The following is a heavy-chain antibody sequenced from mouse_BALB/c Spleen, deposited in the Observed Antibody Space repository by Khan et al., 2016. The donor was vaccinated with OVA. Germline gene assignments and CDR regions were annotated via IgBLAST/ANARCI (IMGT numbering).Heavy chain of an antibody. CDR3: AREEALYYFDY. V-gene: IGHV1S132*01. CDR2: IYPGTDNT. J-gene: IGHJ2*01. CDR1: GYIFTSYW. Sequence: QVQLQQSGAELVRPGASVKLSCKTSGYIFTSYWIPWVKQRSGQGLEWIARIYPGTDNTYYNEKLKDKATLTADKSSSTASMQLSSLKSEDSAVYFCAREEALYYFDYWGQGTTLTGAS. D-gene: IGHD3-2*02.